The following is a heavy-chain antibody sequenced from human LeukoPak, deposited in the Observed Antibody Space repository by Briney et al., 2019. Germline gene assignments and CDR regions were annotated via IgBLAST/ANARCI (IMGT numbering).Heavy chain of an antibody. CDR2: IYTSGST. CDR1: GGSISSYS. D-gene: IGHD3-9*01. V-gene: IGHV4-4*07. J-gene: IGHJ4*02. CDR3: ARERGRVRYDILTGYHWDY. Sequence: SETLSLTCTVSGGSISSYSWSWIRQPAGKGLEWIGRIYTSGSTNYNPSLKSRVTMSVETSKNQFSLKLSSVTAADTAVYYCARERGRVRYDILTGYHWDYWGQGTLVTVSS.